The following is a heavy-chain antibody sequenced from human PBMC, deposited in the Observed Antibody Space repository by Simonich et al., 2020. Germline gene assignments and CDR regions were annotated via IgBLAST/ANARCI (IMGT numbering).Heavy chain of an antibody. V-gene: IGHV2-5*02. D-gene: IGHD3-9*01. CDR2: IYWDDDK. Sequence: GFSLSTSGVGVGWIRQPPGKALEWLALIYWDDDKRYSPSLKSRLTITKDTSKNQVFLTMTNMYPVDTATYYCAHHRYYDILTGYYKRDAFDIWGQGTMVTVSS. J-gene: IGHJ3*02. CDR3: AHHRYYDILTGYYKRDAFDI. CDR1: GFSLSTSGVG.